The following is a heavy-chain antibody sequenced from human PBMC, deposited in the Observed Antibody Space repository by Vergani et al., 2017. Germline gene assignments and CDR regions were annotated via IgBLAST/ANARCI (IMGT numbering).Heavy chain of an antibody. CDR1: GGSFSGYY. D-gene: IGHD3-10*01. J-gene: IGHJ4*02. CDR3: ARAYFFDY. V-gene: IGHV4-34*01. Sequence: QVQLQQWGAGLLKPSETLSLTCAVYGGSFSGYYGSWIRQPPGKGLEWIGEINHSGSTNYNPSLKSRVTISVDTSKNQFSLKLSSVTAADTAVYYCARAYFFDYWGQGTLVTVSS. CDR2: INHSGST.